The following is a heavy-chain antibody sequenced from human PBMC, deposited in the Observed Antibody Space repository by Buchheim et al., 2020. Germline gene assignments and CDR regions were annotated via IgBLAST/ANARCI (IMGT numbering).Heavy chain of an antibody. CDR3: ARDRHYYDSSGYYEYYFDY. D-gene: IGHD3-22*01. J-gene: IGHJ4*02. CDR1: GGSISSGDYY. V-gene: IGHV4-30-4*01. CDR2: IYYSGST. Sequence: QVQLQESGPGLVKPSQTLSLTCTVSGGSISSGDYYWSWIRQPPGKGLEWIGYIYYSGSTYYNPSLKSRVTISVDTSKNPFSLKLSSVTAADTAVYYCARDRHYYDSSGYYEYYFDYWGQGTL.